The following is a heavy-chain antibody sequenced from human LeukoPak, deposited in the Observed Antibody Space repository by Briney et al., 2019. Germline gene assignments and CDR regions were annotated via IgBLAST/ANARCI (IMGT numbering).Heavy chain of an antibody. J-gene: IGHJ6*02. D-gene: IGHD2-2*01. V-gene: IGHV3-21*04. CDR3: ARDVIYCSSTSCYSYGMDV. CDR1: GFTFSSYN. CDR2: ISSSSYI. Sequence: GGSLRLSCAASGFTFSSYNMNWVRQAPGKGLEWVSSISSSSYIYYADSVKGRFTISRDNSKNTLYLQMNSLRAEDTAVYYCARDVIYCSSTSCYSYGMDVWGQGTTVTVSS.